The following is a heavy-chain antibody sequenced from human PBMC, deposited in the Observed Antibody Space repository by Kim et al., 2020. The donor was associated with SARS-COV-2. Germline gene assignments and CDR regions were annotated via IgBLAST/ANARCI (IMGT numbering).Heavy chain of an antibody. CDR3: AVSDCYSCGGVNY. J-gene: IGHJ4*02. D-gene: IGHD2-21*02. Sequence: SVKVSCKASGFTFTSYAVQWVRQAHGQRLEWIGWIVVGSGNTNYAQKFQERVTITRDMSTSTAHMELSSLRSEDTAVYYCAVSDCYSCGGVNYWGQGTLVTVSS. CDR2: IVVGSGNT. V-gene: IGHV1-58*01. CDR1: GFTFTSYA.